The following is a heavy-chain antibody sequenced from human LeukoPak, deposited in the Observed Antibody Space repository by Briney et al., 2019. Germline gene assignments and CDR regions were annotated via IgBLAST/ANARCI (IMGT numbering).Heavy chain of an antibody. V-gene: IGHV3-23*01. Sequence: PGGSLRLSCAASGFTFSSSAMSWVRQAPGKGLYWVAAISGSGTGTNYADSVKGRFTSSRDNSKNTLYLQMNSLRAEDTAVYYCAKEGGTGTRFDYWGQGTLVTVSS. D-gene: IGHD1-7*01. J-gene: IGHJ4*02. CDR1: GFTFSSSA. CDR2: ISGSGTGT. CDR3: AKEGGTGTRFDY.